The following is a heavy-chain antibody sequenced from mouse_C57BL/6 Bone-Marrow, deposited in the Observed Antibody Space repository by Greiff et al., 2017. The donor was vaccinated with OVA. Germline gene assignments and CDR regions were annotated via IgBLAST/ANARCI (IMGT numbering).Heavy chain of an antibody. CDR3: ARHYAMDY. V-gene: IGHV5-15*01. J-gene: IGHJ4*01. CDR1: GFTFSDYG. CDR2: ISNLAYSI. Sequence: EVQGVASGGGLVQPGGSLKLSCAASGFTFSDYGMAWVRQAPRKGPEWVAFISNLAYSIYYADTVTGRFTISRENAKNTLYLEMSSLRSEDTAMYYCARHYAMDYWGQGTSVTVSS.